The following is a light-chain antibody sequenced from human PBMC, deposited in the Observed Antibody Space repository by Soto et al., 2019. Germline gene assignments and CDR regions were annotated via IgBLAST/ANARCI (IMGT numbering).Light chain of an antibody. CDR1: SSDVGGYNY. CDR2: EVS. V-gene: IGLV2-14*01. CDR3: SSYTSGSTTVV. J-gene: IGLJ2*01. Sequence: QSALTQPASVSGSPGQSITISCTGTSSDVGGYNYVSWYRQHPGKAPKLMIYEVSNRPSGVSNRFSGSKSGNTASLTISGLQAEDEADYYCSSYTSGSTTVVFGGGTKLTVL.